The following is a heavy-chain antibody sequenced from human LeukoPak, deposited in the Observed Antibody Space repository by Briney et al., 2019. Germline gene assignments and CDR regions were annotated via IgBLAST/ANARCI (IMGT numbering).Heavy chain of an antibody. Sequence: PGGALRLSCAASGFTFSNAWMSWVRQAPGKGLEWGGRIKSKTDGGTTDYAAPVKGRFTISRDDSKNTLYLQMNRLKTEDTAVYYCTTAYVSGGYYYPFECSGAGTLVTVS. D-gene: IGHD3-22*01. V-gene: IGHV3-15*01. CDR2: IKSKTDGGTT. CDR3: TTAYVSGGYYYPFEC. CDR1: GFTFSNAW. J-gene: IGHJ4*02.